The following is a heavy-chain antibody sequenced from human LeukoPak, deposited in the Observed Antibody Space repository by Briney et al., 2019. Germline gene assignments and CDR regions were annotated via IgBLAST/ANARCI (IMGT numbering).Heavy chain of an antibody. D-gene: IGHD6-19*01. CDR3: ARGAPIRVAVAATFDP. V-gene: IGHV1-3*01. J-gene: IGHJ5*02. CDR2: INAANGNT. Sequence: ASVKVSCKASGYTFTSYYMHWVRQAPGQRLEWMGWINAANGNTQYSQKFRGRVTITRDTSASTAYMELSSLRSEDTAVYYCARGAPIRVAVAATFDPWGQGTLVTVPS. CDR1: GYTFTSYY.